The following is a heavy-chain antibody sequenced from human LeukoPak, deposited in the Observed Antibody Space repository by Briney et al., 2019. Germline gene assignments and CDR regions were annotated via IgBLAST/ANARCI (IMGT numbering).Heavy chain of an antibody. CDR3: ARGRCSGGSCYYY. CDR1: GFTFTSSA. D-gene: IGHD2-15*01. CDR2: IVVGSGNT. V-gene: IGHV1-58*02. J-gene: IGHJ4*02. Sequence: SVKVSCKASGFTFTSSAMQWVRQARGQRLEWIGWIVVGSGNTNYAQKFQERVTMTRDMSTTTDYMELSSLRSEDTAVYYCARGRCSGGSCYYYWGQGTLVTVSS.